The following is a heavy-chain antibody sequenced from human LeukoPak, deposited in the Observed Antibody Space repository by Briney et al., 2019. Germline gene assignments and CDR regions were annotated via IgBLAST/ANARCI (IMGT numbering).Heavy chain of an antibody. V-gene: IGHV4-61*08. D-gene: IGHD6-19*01. CDR3: ARRLGAVADY. J-gene: IGHJ4*02. Sequence: PSETLSLTCTVSDGSISSGDYYWSWIRQPPGKGLEWIGYIYYSGSTNYNPSLKSRVTISVDTSKNQFSLKLSSVTAADTAVYYCARRLGAVADYWGQGTLVTVSS. CDR1: DGSISSGDYY. CDR2: IYYSGST.